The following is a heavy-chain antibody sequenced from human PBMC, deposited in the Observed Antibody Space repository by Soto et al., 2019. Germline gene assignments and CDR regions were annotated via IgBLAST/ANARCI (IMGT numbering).Heavy chain of an antibody. D-gene: IGHD3-22*01. CDR2: VHYSGST. CDR1: GASIISSY. V-gene: IGHV4-59*01. CDR3: ARGYYDRNAQYNTFDI. J-gene: IGHJ3*02. Sequence: SETLSLTCTVSGASIISSYWSWIRQSPGKGLEWIGYVHYSGSTKYNPSLKSRVTISVDTSKNQFSLKLSSVTDADTAVYFCARGYYDRNAQYNTFDIWRQGTMVAVSS.